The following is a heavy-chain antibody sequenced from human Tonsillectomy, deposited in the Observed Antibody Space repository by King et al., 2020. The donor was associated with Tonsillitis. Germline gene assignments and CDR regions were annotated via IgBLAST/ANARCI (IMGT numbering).Heavy chain of an antibody. V-gene: IGHV4-39*01. Sequence: LQLQESGPGVVKPSETLSLTCTVSGGSIGTSDQYWAWIRQPPGKGLEWIGYMYYSGTIFYNPSLKSRITISGGTSENRFSLKLSSWTAADTAVYFCARYVSGSFDYWGQGALVTVSS. CDR2: MYYSGTI. J-gene: IGHJ4*02. D-gene: IGHD1-26*01. CDR1: GGSIGTSDQY. CDR3: ARYVSGSFDY.